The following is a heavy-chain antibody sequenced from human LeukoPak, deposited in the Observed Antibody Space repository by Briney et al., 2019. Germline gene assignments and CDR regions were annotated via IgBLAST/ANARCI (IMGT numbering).Heavy chain of an antibody. V-gene: IGHV4-34*01. J-gene: IGHJ6*03. CDR2: INHSGST. Sequence: KPSEPLSLTCALYGVSFSGYYWIWIRQPPGKGLEWMGEINHSGSTNYNPSLKSRVTISVDTSKNQFSLKLSSVTAADTAVYYCARVFHTISYYYYYYYMDVWGKGTTVTVSS. CDR1: GVSFSGYY. D-gene: IGHD6-6*01. CDR3: ARVFHTISYYYYYYYMDV.